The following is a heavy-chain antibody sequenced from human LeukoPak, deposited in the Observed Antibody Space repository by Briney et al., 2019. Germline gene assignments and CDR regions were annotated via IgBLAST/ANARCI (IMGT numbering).Heavy chain of an antibody. J-gene: IGHJ4*02. Sequence: PSETLSLTCTVSGGSISSYYWSWIRQPAGKGLEWIGRIYTSGSTNYNASRKSRVSMSVDTSKNQFSLKLSSVTAADTAVFYCARENSGSYREFDYWGQGTLVTVSS. D-gene: IGHD1-26*01. CDR2: IYTSGST. CDR3: ARENSGSYREFDY. CDR1: GGSISSYY. V-gene: IGHV4-4*07.